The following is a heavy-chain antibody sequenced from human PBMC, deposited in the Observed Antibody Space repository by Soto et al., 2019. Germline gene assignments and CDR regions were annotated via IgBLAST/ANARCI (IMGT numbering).Heavy chain of an antibody. D-gene: IGHD2-21*02. CDR3: ARDRSYCGGDCYSIGLVLNGMDV. CDR2: ISYDGSNK. CDR1: GFTFSSYA. V-gene: IGHV3-30-3*01. J-gene: IGHJ6*02. Sequence: QVQLVESGGGVVQPWRSLRLSCAASGFTFSSYAMHWVRQAPGKGLEWVAVISYDGSNKYYADSVKGRFTISRDNSKNTLYLQMNSLRAEDTAVYYCARDRSYCGGDCYSIGLVLNGMDVWGQGTTVTVS.